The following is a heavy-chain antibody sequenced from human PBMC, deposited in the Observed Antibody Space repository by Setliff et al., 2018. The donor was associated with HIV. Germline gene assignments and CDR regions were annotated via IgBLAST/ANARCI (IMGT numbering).Heavy chain of an antibody. CDR3: ARDSGIAVAGRLGY. Sequence: PSETLSLTCTVSGGSISSHYWSWIRQPPGKGLEWIGSIFYSGSTNYNPSLKSRVTISVDTPKNQFSLKLNSVTAADTAVYYCARDSGIAVAGRLGYWGQGTLVTVSS. V-gene: IGHV4-59*11. CDR1: GGSISSHY. CDR2: IFYSGST. J-gene: IGHJ4*02. D-gene: IGHD6-19*01.